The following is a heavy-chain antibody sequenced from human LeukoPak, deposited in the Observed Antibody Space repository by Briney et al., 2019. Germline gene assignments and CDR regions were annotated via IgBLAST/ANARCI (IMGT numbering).Heavy chain of an antibody. V-gene: IGHV4-34*01. CDR1: GGSFSGYY. D-gene: IGHD6-6*01. CDR2: INHSGST. Sequence: SETLSLTCAVYGGSFSGYYWSWIRQPPGKGLEWIGEINHSGSTNYNPSLKIRVTISVDTSKNQFSLKLSSVTAADTAVYYCASQSVLKASSSSSPFDYWGQGTLVTVSS. CDR3: ASQSVLKASSSSSPFDY. J-gene: IGHJ4*02.